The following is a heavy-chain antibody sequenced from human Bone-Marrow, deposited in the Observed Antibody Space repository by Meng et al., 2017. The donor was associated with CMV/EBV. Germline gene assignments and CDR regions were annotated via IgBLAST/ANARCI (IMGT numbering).Heavy chain of an antibody. CDR2: IYPGDSKT. D-gene: IGHD3-10*01. Sequence: GGSLRLSCKGSGYNFASYWIAWMRQRPGQGLEWVGIIYPGDSKTNYSTSLQGRVTITADKSTKIAYLQWNSLTTSDTAVYYCARGGLVRGVVLPKWFDPWGHGTLVTISS. CDR1: GYNFASYW. CDR3: ARGGLVRGVVLPKWFDP. J-gene: IGHJ5*02. V-gene: IGHV5-51*01.